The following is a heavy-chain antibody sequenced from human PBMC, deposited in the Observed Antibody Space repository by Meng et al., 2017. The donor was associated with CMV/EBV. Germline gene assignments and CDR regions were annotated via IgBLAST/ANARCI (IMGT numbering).Heavy chain of an antibody. CDR3: ARGEGEHFDWLFGYYFDY. Sequence: SETLSLTCAVYGGSFSGYYWSWIRQPPGKGLEWIGEINHSGSTNYNPSLKSRVAISVDTSKNQLSLKLSSVTAADTAVYYCARGEGEHFDWLFGYYFDYWGQGTLVTVSS. CDR1: GGSFSGYY. V-gene: IGHV4-34*01. CDR2: INHSGST. D-gene: IGHD3-9*01. J-gene: IGHJ4*02.